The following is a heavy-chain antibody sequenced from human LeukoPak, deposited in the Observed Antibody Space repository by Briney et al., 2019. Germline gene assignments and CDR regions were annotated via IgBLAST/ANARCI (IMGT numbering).Heavy chain of an antibody. CDR2: SGSSSSYI. V-gene: IGHV3-21*01. D-gene: IGHD1-26*01. CDR3: AATELQWELPTDY. J-gene: IGHJ4*02. CDR1: GFTLSTYA. Sequence: PGGSLRLSCAASGFTLSTYAMNWVRQAPGKGLEWVSSSGSSSSYIYYADSVKGRFTISRDNAKNSLYLQMNNLRAEDTAVYYCAATELQWELPTDYWGQGTLVTVSS.